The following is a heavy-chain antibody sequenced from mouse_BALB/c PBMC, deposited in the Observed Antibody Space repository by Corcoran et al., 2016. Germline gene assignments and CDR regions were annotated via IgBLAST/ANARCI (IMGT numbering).Heavy chain of an antibody. V-gene: IGHV14-3*02. D-gene: IGHD4-1*01. CDR3: ANWDWYFDV. J-gene: IGHJ1*01. Sequence: EGQLQQSGAELVKPGASVKLSCTASGFNIKDTYMHWVKQRPEKGLEWNGRIDPANGNTKYDPKFQGKATITADTSSNTAYLQLSSLTSEDTAVYYCANWDWYFDVWGAGTTVTVSS. CDR2: IDPANGNT. CDR1: GFNIKDTY.